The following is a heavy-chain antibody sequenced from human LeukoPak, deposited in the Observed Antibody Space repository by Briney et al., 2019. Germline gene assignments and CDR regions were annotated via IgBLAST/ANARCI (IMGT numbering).Heavy chain of an antibody. CDR2: IFYSGST. CDR1: GGSIRGYF. V-gene: IGHV4-59*01. J-gene: IGHJ5*02. D-gene: IGHD4-23*01. Sequence: SETLSLTCTVSGGSIRGYFWSWIRQPPGKGLEWIGYIFYSGSTYYNPSLMSRVTISVDMSTNQFSLELTSVTAADTAVYYCARHDYGGNSAWFDPRGQGTLVTVSS. CDR3: ARHDYGGNSAWFDP.